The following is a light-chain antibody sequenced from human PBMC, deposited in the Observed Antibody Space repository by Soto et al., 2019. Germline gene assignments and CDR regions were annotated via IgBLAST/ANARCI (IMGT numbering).Light chain of an antibody. CDR3: QQYYSTPWT. Sequence: DIVMTQSPDSLAVSLGERATINCKSSQNVLYSSDNKNYFAWYQQKPGQPPKLLIDWASTRESGVPDRFSGSGSGTDFTLTISSLQAEDVAVYYCQQYYSTPWTFGQGTKVEIK. V-gene: IGKV4-1*01. CDR1: QNVLYSSDNKNY. J-gene: IGKJ1*01. CDR2: WAS.